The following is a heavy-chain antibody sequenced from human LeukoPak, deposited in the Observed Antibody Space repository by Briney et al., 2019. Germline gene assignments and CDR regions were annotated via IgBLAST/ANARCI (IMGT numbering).Heavy chain of an antibody. D-gene: IGHD5-12*01. CDR3: ARIGYDTPDVDY. Sequence: SQTLSLTCAISGDSVSSNSAAWNWIRQSPSRGLEWLGRTYYRSKWYNDYAVSVKSRITIIPVTSKNQFSLQMNSVTPEDTAVYYCARIGYDTPDVDYWGQGTLVTVSS. CDR1: GDSVSSNSAA. J-gene: IGHJ4*02. V-gene: IGHV6-1*01. CDR2: TYYRSKWYN.